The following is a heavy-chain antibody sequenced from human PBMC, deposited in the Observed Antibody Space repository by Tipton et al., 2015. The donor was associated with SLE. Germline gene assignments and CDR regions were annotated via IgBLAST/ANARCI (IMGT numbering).Heavy chain of an antibody. V-gene: IGHV4-61*02. Sequence: LSCTVSGGSISSGSYYWSWIRQPAGKGLEWIGRIYTSGHTNYNPSLKSRVTISIDTSKSQFSLKLSSVTAADTAVYYCARGHSSSSVWFDPWGQGTLVTVSS. CDR1: GGSISSGSYY. J-gene: IGHJ5*02. D-gene: IGHD6-6*01. CDR2: IYTSGHT. CDR3: ARGHSSSSVWFDP.